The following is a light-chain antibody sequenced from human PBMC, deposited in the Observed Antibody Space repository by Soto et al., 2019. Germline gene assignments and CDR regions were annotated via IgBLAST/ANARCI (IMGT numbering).Light chain of an antibody. CDR2: KAS. CDR1: QSISSW. CDR3: QQYNRYST. V-gene: IGKV1-5*03. J-gene: IGKJ3*01. Sequence: DIQMTQSPSTLSASVGDRVTITCRASQSISSWLAWYQQKPGKAPKLLIYKASSLESGVPSRFSGSGSGTDFPLTISSLQPDDFATYYCQQYNRYSTFGPGTKVDIK.